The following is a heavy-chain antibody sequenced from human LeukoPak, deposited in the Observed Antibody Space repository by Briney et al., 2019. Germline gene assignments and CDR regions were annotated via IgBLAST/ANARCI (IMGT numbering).Heavy chain of an antibody. Sequence: GGSLRLSCAVSGFTFSNNPMTWVRQAPGKGLEWVSAISNTGGSTYYADSVKGRFTISRDKSKNTLSLQMNSLRAEDTAVYYCAQQVGYCSSGSCYFTYWGQGTLVTVSS. CDR1: GFTFSNNP. J-gene: IGHJ1*01. V-gene: IGHV3-23*01. CDR3: AQQVGYCSSGSCYFTY. D-gene: IGHD2-15*01. CDR2: ISNTGGST.